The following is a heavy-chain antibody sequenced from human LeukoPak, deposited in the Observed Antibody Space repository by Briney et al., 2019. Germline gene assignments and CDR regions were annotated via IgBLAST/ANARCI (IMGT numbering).Heavy chain of an antibody. CDR1: GGTFNSYA. CDR3: ARSRTIFVGMDV. CDR2: IIPILGVT. D-gene: IGHD3-3*01. V-gene: IGHV1-69*04. Sequence: SVKVSCKASGGTFNSYAVTWVRQAPGQGLEWMGRIIPILGVTDYAQKFQDRVTITADKSTSTAYMELSSLTSEDTAVYYCARSRTIFVGMDVWGQGTTVTVSS. J-gene: IGHJ6*02.